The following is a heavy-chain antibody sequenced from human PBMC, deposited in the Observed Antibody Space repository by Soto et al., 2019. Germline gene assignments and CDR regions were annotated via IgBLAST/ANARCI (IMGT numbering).Heavy chain of an antibody. CDR3: ARGGGYCSSTSCPLEPPDY. CDR1: GGSFSGYY. CDR2: INHSGST. J-gene: IGHJ4*02. Sequence: QVQLQQWGAGLLKPSETLSLTCAVYGGSFSGYYWSWIRQPPGKGLEWIGEINHSGSTNYNPSLKSRVTISVDTSKNQFSLKLSSVTAADTAVYYCARGGGYCSSTSCPLEPPDYWGQGTLVTVSS. D-gene: IGHD2-2*01. V-gene: IGHV4-34*01.